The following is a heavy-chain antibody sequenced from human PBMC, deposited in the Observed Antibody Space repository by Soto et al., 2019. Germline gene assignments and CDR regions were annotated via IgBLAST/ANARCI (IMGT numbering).Heavy chain of an antibody. V-gene: IGHV4-30-4*01. CDR3: ARGVFGVAATYYYYYGMDV. D-gene: IGHD3-3*01. CDR2: IYYSGST. J-gene: IGHJ6*02. Sequence: QVQLQESGPGLVKPSQTLSLTCTVSGGSISSGDYYWSWIRPPPGKGLEWIGYIYYSGSTYYNPSLKSRVTISVDTSKNQFSLKLSSVTAADTAVYYCARGVFGVAATYYYYYGMDVRGQGTTVTVAS. CDR1: GGSISSGDYY.